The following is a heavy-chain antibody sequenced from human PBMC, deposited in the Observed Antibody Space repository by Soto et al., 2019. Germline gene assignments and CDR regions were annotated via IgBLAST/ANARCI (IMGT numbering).Heavy chain of an antibody. J-gene: IGHJ6*02. CDR3: ARGASYYYYYGMDV. CDR1: GFTFSSYA. CDR2: ISYDGSNK. V-gene: IGHV3-30-3*01. Sequence: QVQLAESGGGVVQPGRSLRLSCAASGFTFSSYAMHWVRQAPGKGLEWVAVISYDGSNKYYADSVKGRFTISRDNSKNTLYLQMNSLRAEDTAVYYCARGASYYYYYGMDVWGQGTTVTVSS.